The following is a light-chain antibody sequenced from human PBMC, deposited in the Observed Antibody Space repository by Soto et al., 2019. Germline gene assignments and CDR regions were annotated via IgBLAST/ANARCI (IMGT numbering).Light chain of an antibody. J-gene: IGLJ2*01. CDR3: SSYTSRSTLV. CDR2: EVS. V-gene: IGLV2-14*01. Sequence: QSVLTQPPSASGSPGQSVTISCTGTSSDVGGYNYVSWYQQHPGKAPKVMIYEVSNRPSGVSNRFSGSKSGNTASLTISGLQAEDEADYYCSSYTSRSTLVFGGGTKVTVL. CDR1: SSDVGGYNY.